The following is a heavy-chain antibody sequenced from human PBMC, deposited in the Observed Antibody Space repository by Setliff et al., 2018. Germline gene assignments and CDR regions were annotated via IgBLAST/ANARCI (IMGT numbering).Heavy chain of an antibody. Sequence: GGSLRLSCAASGFTLRINWMSWVRQAPGKGLEWVANIKQDVSEKDYVDSVKGRFTISRDDAKNTLYLQMNSLSPEDTALYYCASSSGGNYEAYFDYWGQGTLVTVSS. CDR2: IKQDVSEK. CDR1: GFTLRINW. J-gene: IGHJ4*02. D-gene: IGHD2-15*01. CDR3: ASSSGGNYEAYFDY. V-gene: IGHV3-7*01.